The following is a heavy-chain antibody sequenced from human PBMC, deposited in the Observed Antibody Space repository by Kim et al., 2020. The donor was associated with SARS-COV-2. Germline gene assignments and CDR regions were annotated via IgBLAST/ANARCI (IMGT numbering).Heavy chain of an antibody. J-gene: IGHJ6*01. CDR1: GFTFSDYY. D-gene: IGHD3-16*02. Sequence: WGSLRLSCAVSGFTFSDYYRSWIRQAPGKGLEWVSYISSSSSYTNYADSVKGRFTISRDNAKNSLYLQRNSLRAEDTAVYYCARVGDDVVWGRYLDYYY. CDR3: ARVGDDVVWGRYLDYYY. V-gene: IGHV3-11*05. CDR2: ISSSSSYT.